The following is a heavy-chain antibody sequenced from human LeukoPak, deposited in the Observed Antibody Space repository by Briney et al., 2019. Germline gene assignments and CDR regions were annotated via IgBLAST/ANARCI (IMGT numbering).Heavy chain of an antibody. CDR3: TTVLTAYFYYYMDV. CDR2: IKSKTDGGTT. Sequence: GGSLRLSCAASGFTFSNAWMSWVRQALGKGLEWVGRIKSKTDGGTTDYAAPVKGRFTISRDDSKNTLYLQMNSLKTEDTAVYYCTTVLTAYFYYYMDVWGKGTTVTVSS. D-gene: IGHD7-27*01. V-gene: IGHV3-15*01. CDR1: GFTFSNAW. J-gene: IGHJ6*03.